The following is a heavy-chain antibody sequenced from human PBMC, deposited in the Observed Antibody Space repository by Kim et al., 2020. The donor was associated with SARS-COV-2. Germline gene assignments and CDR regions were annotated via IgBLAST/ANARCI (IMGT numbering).Heavy chain of an antibody. V-gene: IGHV1-69*13. CDR2: IIPIFGTA. Sequence: SVKVSCKASGGTFSSYAISWVRQAPGQGLEWMGGIIPIFGTANYAQKFQGRVTITADESTSTAYMELSSLRSEDTAVYYCARDVGQYQLLYGSGWFDPWGQGTLVTVSS. J-gene: IGHJ5*02. CDR3: ARDVGQYQLLYGSGWFDP. D-gene: IGHD2-2*02. CDR1: GGTFSSYA.